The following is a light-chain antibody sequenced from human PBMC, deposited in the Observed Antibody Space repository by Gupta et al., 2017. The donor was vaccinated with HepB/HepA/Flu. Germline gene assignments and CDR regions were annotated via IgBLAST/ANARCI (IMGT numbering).Light chain of an antibody. V-gene: IGLV2-14*03. CDR1: SSDVATYDS. J-gene: IGLJ2*01. CDR2: AVS. CDR3: ASYTRTSGL. Sequence: QSALTQPTSVSGSPGQSITISCTGTSSDVATYDSFSWYQQHPGKAPKLMIYAVSYRPSGVSNRFSASKSGNTASLTISGLRAEDEAYYYCASYTRTSGLFGGGTKLTVL.